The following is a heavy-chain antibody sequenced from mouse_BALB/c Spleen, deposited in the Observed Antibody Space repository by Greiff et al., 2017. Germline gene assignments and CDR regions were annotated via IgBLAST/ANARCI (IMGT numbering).Heavy chain of an antibody. V-gene: IGHV5-6*02. CDR3: ARHVDYDWFAY. J-gene: IGHJ3*01. CDR1: GFTFSSYG. CDR2: ISSGGSYT. Sequence: DVKLVESGGDLVKPGGSLKLSCAASGFTFSSYGMSWVRQTPDKRLEWVATISSGGSYTYYPDGVKGRFTISRDNAKNTLYLQMSSLKSEDTAMYYCARHVDYDWFAYWGQGTLVTVSA. D-gene: IGHD2-4*01.